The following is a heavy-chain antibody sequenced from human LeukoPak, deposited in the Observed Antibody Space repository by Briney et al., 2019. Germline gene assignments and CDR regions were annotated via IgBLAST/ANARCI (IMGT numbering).Heavy chain of an antibody. V-gene: IGHV4-31*03. J-gene: IGHJ4*02. Sequence: RPSETLSLTCTVSGGSISSSGYYWSWIRQHPGKGLEWIGYIYYSGSTYYNPSLKSRVTITVDTSKNQFSLKLSSVTAADTAVYYCARTCITMVRGVYGYFDYWGQGTLVTVSS. CDR1: GGSISSSGYY. D-gene: IGHD3-10*01. CDR3: ARTCITMVRGVYGYFDY. CDR2: IYYSGST.